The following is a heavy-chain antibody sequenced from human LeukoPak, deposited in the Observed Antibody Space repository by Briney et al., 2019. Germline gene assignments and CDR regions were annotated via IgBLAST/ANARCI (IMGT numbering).Heavy chain of an antibody. J-gene: IGHJ4*02. CDR3: ARDRPTGSSRVFVVQ. Sequence: GGSLRLSCTASGFTFSTYAMTWVRQAPGKGLEWISSMSSGGSYIYYSDSVRGRFTISRDNAKSYLYLVMNSLRAEDTAIYYCARDRPTGSSRVFVVQWGQGTLVTVSS. V-gene: IGHV3-21*06. CDR1: GFTFSTYA. CDR2: MSSGGSYI. D-gene: IGHD3-3*01.